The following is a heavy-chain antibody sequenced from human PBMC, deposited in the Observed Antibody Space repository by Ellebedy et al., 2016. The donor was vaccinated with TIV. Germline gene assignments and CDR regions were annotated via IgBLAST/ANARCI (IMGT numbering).Heavy chain of an antibody. CDR3: ARLGCSGGGCYHIDC. D-gene: IGHD2-15*01. CDR2: IYPGGSDT. V-gene: IGHV5-51*01. CDR1: GYIFTSYW. J-gene: IGHJ4*02. Sequence: GESLKISCKGSGYIFTSYWIGWVRQMPGKGLDWVGIIYPGGSDTRYSPSFRGQVTMSADKSISTAYLQWSSLKASDTAMYYCARLGCSGGGCYHIDCWGQGALVTVSS.